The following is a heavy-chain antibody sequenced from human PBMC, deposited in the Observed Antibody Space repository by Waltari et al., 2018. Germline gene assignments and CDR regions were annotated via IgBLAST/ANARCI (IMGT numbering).Heavy chain of an antibody. Sequence: EVQLVESGGGLVQPGGSLRLSCAACGFTFVGYWMGWVRQARGRGVGGVDNVQDDGLEPNYVDSVKGRFTITRDTTKTGLYLELNNLRVEDTAVYSCARDRATRTGYVDYWGQGALVTVSS. CDR1: GFTFVGYW. CDR2: VQDDGLEP. V-gene: IGHV3-7*01. CDR3: ARDRATRTGYVDY. D-gene: IGHD2-2*01. J-gene: IGHJ4*02.